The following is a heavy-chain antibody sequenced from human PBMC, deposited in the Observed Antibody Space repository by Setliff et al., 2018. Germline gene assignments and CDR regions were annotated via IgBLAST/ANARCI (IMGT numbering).Heavy chain of an antibody. CDR1: GGSISSSSYY. V-gene: IGHV4-39*07. Sequence: PSETLSLTCTVSGGSISSSSYYWGWIRQPPGKGLEWIGSIYYSGSTYYNPSLKSRVTISVDTSKNQFSRKLSSVTAADTAVYYCARDPYNWNYGDAFDIWGQGTMVTVSS. CDR3: ARDPYNWNYGDAFDI. J-gene: IGHJ3*02. D-gene: IGHD1-7*01. CDR2: IYYSGST.